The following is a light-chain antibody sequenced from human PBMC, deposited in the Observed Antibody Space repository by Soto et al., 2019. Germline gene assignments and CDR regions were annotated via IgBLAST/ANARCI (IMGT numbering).Light chain of an antibody. J-gene: IGKJ4*01. CDR1: QSVKSD. CDR3: QQYGTLPLT. CDR2: GAS. Sequence: EIVLTQSPGTLSLSPGERATLSCRASQSVKSDLAWYQQRPGQAPRLLIYGASNRATGIPDRFSGSGSGTDFTLTISRLEPEDFAVFYCQQYGTLPLTFGGGTKVDIK. V-gene: IGKV3-20*01.